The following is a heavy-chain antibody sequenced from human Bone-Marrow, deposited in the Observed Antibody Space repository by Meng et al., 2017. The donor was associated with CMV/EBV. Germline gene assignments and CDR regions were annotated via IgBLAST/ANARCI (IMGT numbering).Heavy chain of an antibody. J-gene: IGHJ6*02. Sequence: ASVKVFCKASGYTFTGYYMHWVRQAPGQGLEGMGWINPNSGGTNYAQKFQGRVTMTRDTSISTAYMELSRLRTDDTAVYYFARDLVGATLLDYYYYGMDVWGQGTTVAVSS. CDR3: ARDLVGATLLDYYYYGMDV. CDR1: GYTFTGYY. D-gene: IGHD1-26*01. V-gene: IGHV1-2*02. CDR2: INPNSGGT.